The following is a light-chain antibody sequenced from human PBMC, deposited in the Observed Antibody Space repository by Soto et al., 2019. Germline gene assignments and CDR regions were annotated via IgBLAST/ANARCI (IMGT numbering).Light chain of an antibody. V-gene: IGKV1-9*01. CDR1: QGISSY. CDR3: QQLNTFPVT. CDR2: ASS. J-gene: IGKJ5*01. Sequence: DIQLTQSPSFLSASIGDRVTITCRASQGISSYLAWYQQTPGRASKLLIYASSILQSGVPSRFSGSGSGTEFTLTISSLQPEDFATYYCQQLNTFPVTFGQGTRLDI.